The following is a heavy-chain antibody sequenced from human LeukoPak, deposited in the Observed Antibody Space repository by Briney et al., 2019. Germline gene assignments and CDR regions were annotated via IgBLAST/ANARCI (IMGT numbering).Heavy chain of an antibody. CDR1: GGSISSYY. D-gene: IGHD5-18*01. J-gene: IGHJ4*02. CDR2: IYYSGST. V-gene: IGHV4-59*01. CDR3: ARCSSGYSYGYGGYYFDY. Sequence: SETLSLTCTVSGGSISSYYWSWIRQPPGKGLEWIGYIYYSGSTNYNPSLKSRVTISVDTSNNQFSLKLKLSSVTAADTAVYYCARCSSGYSYGYGGYYFDYWGQGTLVTVSS.